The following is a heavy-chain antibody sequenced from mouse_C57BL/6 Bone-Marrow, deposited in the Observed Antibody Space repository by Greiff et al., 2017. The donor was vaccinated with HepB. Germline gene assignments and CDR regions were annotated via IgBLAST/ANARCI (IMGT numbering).Heavy chain of an antibody. J-gene: IGHJ4*01. D-gene: IGHD3-2*02. V-gene: IGHV14-3*01. Sequence: EVQLQQSVAELVRPGASVKLSCTASGFNIKNTYMPWVKQRPEQGLEWIGRIDPANGNTKYAPKFQGKATITADTSSNTAYLQLSSLTSEDTAIYYCASSSGYFYAMDYWGQGTSVTVSS. CDR1: GFNIKNTY. CDR2: IDPANGNT. CDR3: ASSSGYFYAMDY.